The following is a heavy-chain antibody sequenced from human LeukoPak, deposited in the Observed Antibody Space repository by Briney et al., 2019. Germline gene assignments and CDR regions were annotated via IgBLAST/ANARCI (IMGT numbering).Heavy chain of an antibody. CDR3: ARAAYYDILTGYQYYFDY. J-gene: IGHJ4*02. D-gene: IGHD3-9*01. Sequence: PSETLSLTCTVSGGSISSYYWSWIRQPAGKGLEWIGRIYTSGSTNYNPSLKSRVTMSVDMSKNQFSLKLSSVTAADTAVYYCARAAYYDILTGYQYYFDYWGQGTLVTVSS. CDR2: IYTSGST. CDR1: GGSISSYY. V-gene: IGHV4-4*07.